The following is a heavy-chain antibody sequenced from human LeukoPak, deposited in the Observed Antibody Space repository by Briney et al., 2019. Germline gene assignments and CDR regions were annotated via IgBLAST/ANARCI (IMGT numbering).Heavy chain of an antibody. D-gene: IGHD1-26*01. CDR2: ISSSSSFI. CDR1: GFIFSSYS. V-gene: IGHV3-21*04. CDR3: ARGYAGGSPYTFDY. Sequence: GGSLRLSCAASGFIFSSYSMNWVRQAPEKGLEWVSSISSSSSFIYYADSVKGRFSISRDNAKNSVYLQMNSLRVEDTAVYYCARGYAGGSPYTFDYWGQGALVTVSS. J-gene: IGHJ4*02.